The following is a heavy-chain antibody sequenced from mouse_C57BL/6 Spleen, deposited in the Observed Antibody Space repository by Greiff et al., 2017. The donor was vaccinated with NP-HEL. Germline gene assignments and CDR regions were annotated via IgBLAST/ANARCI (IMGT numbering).Heavy chain of an antibody. Sequence: QVQLQQPGAELVKPGASVKMSCKASGYTFTSYWITWVKQRPGQGLEWIGDIYPGSGSTNYNEKFKSKATLTVDTSSSTAYMQLSSLTSEDSAVYYCARRDGFYYYAMDYWGQGTSVTVSS. V-gene: IGHV1-55*01. J-gene: IGHJ4*01. CDR1: GYTFTSYW. D-gene: IGHD2-3*01. CDR2: IYPGSGST. CDR3: ARRDGFYYYAMDY.